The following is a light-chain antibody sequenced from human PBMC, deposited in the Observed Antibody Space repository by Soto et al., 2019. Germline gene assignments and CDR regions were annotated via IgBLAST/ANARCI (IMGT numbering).Light chain of an antibody. CDR1: QSVIGNY. J-gene: IGKJ1*01. CDR3: QIYNSSPWT. V-gene: IGKV3-20*01. CDR2: GAS. Sequence: EIVLTQSPGTLSLSPGETATLSCRASQSVIGNYLAWYQQKPGQAPRLLFYGASTRAAGSPARFSGSGSGTDFTLTISRLEPEDFAFYYCQIYNSSPWTFGQGTKVGIK.